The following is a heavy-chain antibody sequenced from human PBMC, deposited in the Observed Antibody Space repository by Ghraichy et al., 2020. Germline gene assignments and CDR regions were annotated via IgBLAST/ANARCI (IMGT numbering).Heavy chain of an antibody. D-gene: IGHD7-27*01. V-gene: IGHV4-39*01. CDR1: GGSISSSSYY. CDR2: IYYSGST. Sequence: SETLSLTCTVSGGSISSSSYYWGWIRQPPGKGLEWIGSIYYSGSTYYNPSLKSRVTISVDTSKNQFSLKLSSVTAADTAVYYCARWGQYTIYFDYWGQGTLVTVSS. CDR3: ARWGQYTIYFDY. J-gene: IGHJ4*02.